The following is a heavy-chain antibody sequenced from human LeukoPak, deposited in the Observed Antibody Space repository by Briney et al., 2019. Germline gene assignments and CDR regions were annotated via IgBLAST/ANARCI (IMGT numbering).Heavy chain of an antibody. V-gene: IGHV3-7*01. D-gene: IGHD5-24*01. CDR2: IKQDGSEK. J-gene: IGHJ4*02. Sequence: GGSLRLSCAASGFTFSNYWMSWVRQAPGKGLEWVANIKQDGSEKYYVDSVKGRFTISRDNAKNSLYLQMNSLRAEDTAVYYCARGGPFRDCYTVYGGQGTLVTVSS. CDR3: ARGGPFRDCYTVY. CDR1: GFTFSNYW.